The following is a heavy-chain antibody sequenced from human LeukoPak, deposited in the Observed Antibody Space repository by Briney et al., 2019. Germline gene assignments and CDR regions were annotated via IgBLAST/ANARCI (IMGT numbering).Heavy chain of an antibody. CDR1: GYNFNTYG. CDR2: ITMINGNT. Sequence: ASVNVSCKASGYNFNTYGFSWVRQAPGQGLEWMGWITMINGNTDYAEKLQGRVTMTIDTSTSTAYMELRSLRSDDTAVYYCASSLTIFGVVHWGQGTLLTVSS. J-gene: IGHJ4*02. CDR3: ASSLTIFGVVH. V-gene: IGHV1-18*01. D-gene: IGHD3-3*01.